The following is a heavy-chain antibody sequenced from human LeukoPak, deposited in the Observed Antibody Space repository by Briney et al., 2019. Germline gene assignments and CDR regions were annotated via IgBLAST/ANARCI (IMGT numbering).Heavy chain of an antibody. J-gene: IGHJ3*02. Sequence: SVKVSCKASGGTFSSYAISWVRQAPGQGLEWMGGIIPIFGTANYAQKFQGRVTITADKSTSTAYMELSSLRSEDTAVYYCTRTRRPKDAFDIWGQGTMVTVSS. V-gene: IGHV1-69*06. CDR2: IIPIFGTA. CDR1: GGTFSSYA. CDR3: TRTRRPKDAFDI.